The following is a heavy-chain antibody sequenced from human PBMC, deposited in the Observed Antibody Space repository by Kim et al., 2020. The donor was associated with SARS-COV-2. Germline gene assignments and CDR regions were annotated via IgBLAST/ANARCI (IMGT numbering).Heavy chain of an antibody. CDR2: ISGSGGST. Sequence: GGSLRLSCAASGFTFSSYAMSWVRQAPGKGLEWVSAISGSGGSTYYADSVKGRFTISRDNSKNTLYLQMNSLRAEDTAVYYCAKGPVVFFSSPVDYWGQGTLVTVSS. CDR1: GFTFSSYA. V-gene: IGHV3-23*01. CDR3: AKGPVVFFSSPVDY. D-gene: IGHD6-13*01. J-gene: IGHJ4*02.